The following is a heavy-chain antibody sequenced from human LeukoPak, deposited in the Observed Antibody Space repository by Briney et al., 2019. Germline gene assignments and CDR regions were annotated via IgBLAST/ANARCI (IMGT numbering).Heavy chain of an antibody. CDR1: GGSVSSGYFH. J-gene: IGHJ4*02. D-gene: IGHD3-10*02. Sequence: SETLSLTRTVSGGSVSSGYFHWSWIRQAPGKGLEWIGHDGHTNYNPSLRSRVTISIDTSSNQFSLRLNSVTAADTGVYYCATYYVGVGGRGYWSPGTLVTASS. V-gene: IGHV4-61*01. CDR2: DGHT. CDR3: ATYYVGVGGRGY.